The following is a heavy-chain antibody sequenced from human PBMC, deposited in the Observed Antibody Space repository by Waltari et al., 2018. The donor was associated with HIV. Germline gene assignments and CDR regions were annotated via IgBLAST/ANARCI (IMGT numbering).Heavy chain of an antibody. J-gene: IGHJ4*02. V-gene: IGHV4-34*01. CDR3: SREGYGGNPANNFDF. D-gene: IGHD2-15*01. CDR2: VNHSGNI. CDR1: GGSFSAYY. Sequence: QVHLQQSGAGLLKPSETLSLTCTVPGGSFSAYYWSWIRQPPGQGLEWIGEVNHSGNINYNPSLKSRLIISVDTSKRQFSLRLKSVTAADTAVYYCSREGYGGNPANNFDFWGQGTLVSVSS.